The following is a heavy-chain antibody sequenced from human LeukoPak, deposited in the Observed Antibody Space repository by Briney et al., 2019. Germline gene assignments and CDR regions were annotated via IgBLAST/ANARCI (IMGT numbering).Heavy chain of an antibody. D-gene: IGHD1-14*01. Sequence: PGGSLRLSCGGSGFTFRSYGMSWVRQVPGKGLEWVSSISGYGSYTYNADSVQGRFTISRDNSKNTLYLQMNNLRAEDAAIYYCATSPDIETSGTLYYLDYWCQGTLVTVSS. CDR3: ATSPDIETSGTLYYLDY. CDR1: GFTFRSYG. CDR2: ISGYGSYT. J-gene: IGHJ4*02. V-gene: IGHV3-23*01.